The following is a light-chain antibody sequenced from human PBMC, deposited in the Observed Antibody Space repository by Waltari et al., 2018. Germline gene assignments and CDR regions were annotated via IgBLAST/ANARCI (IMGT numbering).Light chain of an antibody. Sequence: DIQMSQSPSSLSASVGDRITITCRASQGISSYLNWYQQKPGKAPKLLIYYANSLASGVPSRFSGSGSGTEFTLTISSLQPDDFATYYCQQGNSNPRTFGQGTKVEIK. V-gene: IGKV1-39*01. CDR3: QQGNSNPRT. CDR1: QGISSY. J-gene: IGKJ1*01. CDR2: YAN.